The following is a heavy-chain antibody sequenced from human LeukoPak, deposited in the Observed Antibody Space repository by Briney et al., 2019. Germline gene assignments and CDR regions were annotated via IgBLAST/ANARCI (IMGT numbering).Heavy chain of an antibody. J-gene: IGHJ3*02. V-gene: IGHV1-2*02. CDR2: INPNSGGT. Sequence: GASVKVSCKASGYTFTGYYMHWVRQAPGQGLEWMGWINPNSGGTNYAQKFQGRVTMTRDTSISTAYMELSRLRSDDTAVYYCARAAIRFSDAFDIWGQGTMVTVSS. CDR3: ARAAIRFSDAFDI. D-gene: IGHD3-3*01. CDR1: GYTFTGYY.